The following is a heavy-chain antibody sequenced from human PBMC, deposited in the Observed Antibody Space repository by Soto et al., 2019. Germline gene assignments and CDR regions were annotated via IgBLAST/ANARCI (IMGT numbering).Heavy chain of an antibody. CDR3: AKDRIRSGRHTGYYYYGMDV. J-gene: IGHJ6*02. CDR2: ISYDGSNK. Sequence: PGGSLRLSCAASGFTFSSYGMHWVRQAPGKGLEWVAVISYDGSNKYYAESVKGRFTISRDNSKNTLYLQMNSLRAEDTAVYYCAKDRIRSGRHTGYYYYGMDVWGQGTTVTVSS. V-gene: IGHV3-30*18. D-gene: IGHD3-10*01. CDR1: GFTFSSYG.